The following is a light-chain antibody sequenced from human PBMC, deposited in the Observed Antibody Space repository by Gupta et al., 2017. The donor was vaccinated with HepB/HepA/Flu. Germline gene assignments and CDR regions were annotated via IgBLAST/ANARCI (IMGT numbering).Light chain of an antibody. V-gene: IGKV1-6*01. Sequence: AIQMTQSPSSLSASVGDRVIITCRASQGIRDDLAWYQQKPGKPPKLLIYAASTLESGVPSRFSGSGDGTEFTLTSSSRQPEDCANYYGPQDYNYLTFGQGTKLEIK. J-gene: IGKJ2*01. CDR1: QGIRDD. CDR3: PQDYNYLT. CDR2: AAS.